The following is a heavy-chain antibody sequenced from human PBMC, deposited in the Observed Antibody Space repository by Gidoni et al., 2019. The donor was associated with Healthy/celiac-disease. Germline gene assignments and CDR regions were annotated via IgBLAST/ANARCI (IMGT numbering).Heavy chain of an antibody. J-gene: IGHJ5*02. CDR1: GGSISSSNW. V-gene: IGHV4-4*02. CDR3: ASHCSGGSCYSWTFDP. Sequence: QVQLQESGPGLVKPSGTLSLTSAVSGGSISSSNWWSWVRQPPGKGLEWIGEIYHSGSTNYNPSLKSRVTISVDKSKNQFSLKLSSVTAADTAVYYCASHCSGGSCYSWTFDPWGQGTLVTVSS. CDR2: IYHSGST. D-gene: IGHD2-15*01.